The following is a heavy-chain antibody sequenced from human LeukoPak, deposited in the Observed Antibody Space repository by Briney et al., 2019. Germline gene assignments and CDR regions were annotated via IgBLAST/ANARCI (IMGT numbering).Heavy chain of an antibody. J-gene: IGHJ6*02. CDR3: ARNNGMDV. V-gene: IGHV3-7*03. CDR2: VNRDGSET. CDR1: GFTFSSHG. Sequence: GGSLRLSCAASGFTFSSHGMHWVRQVPGRGPEWVANVNRDGSETYYLDSVKGRFTISKDNAKNSLYLQMNSLRAEDTALYHCARNNGMDVWGQGTTVIVSS.